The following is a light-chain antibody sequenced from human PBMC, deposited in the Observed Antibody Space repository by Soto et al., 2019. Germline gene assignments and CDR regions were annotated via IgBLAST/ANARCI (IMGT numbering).Light chain of an antibody. Sequence: QAVVTQPPSASASLGASVTLTCTLSSDYNNYEVDWYQRRPGKGPRFVMRVGTGGIVGSKGDGIPDRFSVLGSGLNRFLTIKNIQEEDESDYHCGADHGSGSNFVVFGGGTKVTVL. CDR2: VGTGGIVG. J-gene: IGLJ3*02. V-gene: IGLV9-49*01. CDR1: SDYNNYE. CDR3: GADHGSGSNFVV.